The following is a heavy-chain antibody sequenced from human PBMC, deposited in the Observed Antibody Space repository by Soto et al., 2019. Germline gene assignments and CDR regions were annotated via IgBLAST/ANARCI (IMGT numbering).Heavy chain of an antibody. Sequence: GGSLRLSCAASGFTVSSNYMSWVRQAPGKGLEWVSVIYSGGSTYYADSVKGRFTISRDNSKNTLYLQMNSLRAEDTAVYYCARDGTSEVGYCSGGSCSPYDYWGQGTLVTVSS. CDR3: ARDGTSEVGYCSGGSCSPYDY. J-gene: IGHJ4*02. V-gene: IGHV3-66*01. CDR1: GFTVSSNY. D-gene: IGHD2-15*01. CDR2: IYSGGST.